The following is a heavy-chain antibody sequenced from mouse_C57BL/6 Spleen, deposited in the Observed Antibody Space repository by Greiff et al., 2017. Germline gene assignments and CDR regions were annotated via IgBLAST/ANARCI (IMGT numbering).Heavy chain of an antibody. D-gene: IGHD4-1*01. V-gene: IGHV1-81*01. CDR2: IYPRSGNT. CDR3: ARLNWDQYYFDY. CDR1: GYTFTSYG. J-gene: IGHJ2*01. Sequence: QVQLQQSGAELARPGASVKLSCKASGYTFTSYGISWVKQRTGQGLEWIGEIYPRSGNTYYNEKFKGKATLTADKSSSTAYMELRRLTSEDSAVYFCARLNWDQYYFDYWGQGTTLTVSS.